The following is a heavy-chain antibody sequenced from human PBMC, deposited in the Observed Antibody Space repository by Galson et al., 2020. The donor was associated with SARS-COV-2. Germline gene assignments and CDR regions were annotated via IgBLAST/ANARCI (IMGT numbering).Heavy chain of an antibody. CDR2: INSDGSST. D-gene: IGHD2-21*02. CDR3: ARGYGGNSLGWFDA. Sequence: GESLKISCEASGFTFSSYWMHWVRQAPGKGLVWVSRINSDGSSTLYADSVKGRFTISRDNAKNTLYLQMNSLRAEDTAVYYCARGYGGNSLGWFDAWGQGTLVTVSS. V-gene: IGHV3-74*01. J-gene: IGHJ5*02. CDR1: GFTFSSYW.